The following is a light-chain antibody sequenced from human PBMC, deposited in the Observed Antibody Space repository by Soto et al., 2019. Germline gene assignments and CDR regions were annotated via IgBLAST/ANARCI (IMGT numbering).Light chain of an antibody. CDR3: ASYSSSSTLYV. Sequence: QPVLTQPASVSGSPGQSITISCTGTSSDISSYDYVSWYQQDSDKAPKLIIMDVSRRPSGVSDRFSGSKSGNMASLTISGLQAEDEADYYCASYSSSSTLYVFGTGTKLTVL. CDR1: SSDISSYDY. J-gene: IGLJ1*01. CDR2: DVS. V-gene: IGLV2-14*01.